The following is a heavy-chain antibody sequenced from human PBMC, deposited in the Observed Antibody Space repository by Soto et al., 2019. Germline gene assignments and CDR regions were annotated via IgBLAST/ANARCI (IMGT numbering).Heavy chain of an antibody. V-gene: IGHV3-23*01. CDR2: ISGSGGST. J-gene: IGHJ5*02. CDR3: ARGIAARLGWFDP. D-gene: IGHD6-6*01. CDR1: GFTFSSYA. Sequence: EVQLLESGGGLVQPGGSLRLSCAASGFTFSSYAMSWVRQAPGNGLEWVSAISGSGGSTYYADSVKGRFTISRDNSKNTLYLQMNSLRAEDTAVYYCARGIAARLGWFDPWGQGTLVTVSS.